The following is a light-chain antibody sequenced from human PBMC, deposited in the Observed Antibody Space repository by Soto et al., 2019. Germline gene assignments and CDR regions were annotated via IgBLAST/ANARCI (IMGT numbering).Light chain of an antibody. V-gene: IGKV1-39*01. CDR2: AAS. CDR1: ENISRH. Sequence: DIQMTQSPSSLSGSVGDRVTITCRASENISRHLNWYQQKPGKAPKLLIYAASSLQNGVPSRFRGGGSGTDFTLTISNLQPEDFATYYCQQTYTTLSFTFGQGTRLESK. J-gene: IGKJ5*01. CDR3: QQTYTTLSFT.